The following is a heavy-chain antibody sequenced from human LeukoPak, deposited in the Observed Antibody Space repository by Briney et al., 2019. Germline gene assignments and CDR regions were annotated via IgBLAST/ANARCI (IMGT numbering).Heavy chain of an antibody. Sequence: GGSLRLSSAASGFTLINTWMSSVRQAPGKGLEWVSAISGSGGGTYYADSVKGRFTISRDNSKNTLYVQMNSLRAADTAVYYCAKAAVREYNDGDYFDYWGQGTLVTVSS. CDR3: AKAAVREYNDGDYFDY. V-gene: IGHV3-23*01. D-gene: IGHD5-18*01. J-gene: IGHJ4*02. CDR2: ISGSGGGT. CDR1: GFTLINTW.